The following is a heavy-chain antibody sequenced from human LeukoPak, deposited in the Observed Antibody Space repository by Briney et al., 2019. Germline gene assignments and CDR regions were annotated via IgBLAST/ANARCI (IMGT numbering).Heavy chain of an antibody. V-gene: IGHV1-8*01. CDR2: MNPNSGNT. J-gene: IGHJ4*02. CDR1: GYTFTSYD. D-gene: IGHD1-26*01. Sequence: ASVKVSCKASGYTFTSYDINWVRQATGQGLEWMGWMNPNSGNTGYAQKFQGRVTITADESTSTAYMELSSLRSEDTAVYYCARHRQWELLLPFDYWGQGTLVTVSS. CDR3: ARHRQWELLLPFDY.